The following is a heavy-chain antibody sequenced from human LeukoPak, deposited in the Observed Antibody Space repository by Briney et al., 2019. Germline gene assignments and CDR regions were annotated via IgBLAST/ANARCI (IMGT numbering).Heavy chain of an antibody. CDR3: ATRAGYSSGWSMDY. CDR1: GGTFSSYA. CDR2: IIPIFGTA. J-gene: IGHJ4*02. V-gene: IGHV1-69*05. Sequence: SVKVSCKASGGTFSSYAISWVRQAPGQGLEWMGGIIPIFGTANYAQKFQGRVTITTDESTSTAYMELSSLRSEDTAVYYCATRAGYSSGWSMDYWGQGTLVTVSS. D-gene: IGHD6-19*01.